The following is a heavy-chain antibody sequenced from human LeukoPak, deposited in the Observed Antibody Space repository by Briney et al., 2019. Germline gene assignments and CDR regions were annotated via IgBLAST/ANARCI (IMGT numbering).Heavy chain of an antibody. J-gene: IGHJ5*02. D-gene: IGHD1-20*01. V-gene: IGHV1-8*03. CDR3: TRGPFLNGNAYNWFDP. Sequence: ASVKVSCKASGYTITSFDINWVRHTTGHGPEWMGWVNCDNENTRYARKFQGRVAITRDTSTRTVYLELNNLSSDDTAMYYCTRGPFLNGNAYNWFDPWGQGTLVTVSS. CDR1: GYTITSFD. CDR2: VNCDNENT.